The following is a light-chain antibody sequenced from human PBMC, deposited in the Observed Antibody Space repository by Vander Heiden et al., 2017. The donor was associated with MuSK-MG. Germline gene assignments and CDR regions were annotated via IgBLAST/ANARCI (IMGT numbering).Light chain of an antibody. J-gene: IGKJ5*01. CDR1: QGVRNY. V-gene: IGKV1-16*01. Sequence: SSVSASIGDRVTITCRASQGVRNYLAWFQQRPGKAPKSLIYAASTLQHGVPSRFSGAGSGTNFTLTISRLQPEDFATYYCKQYNTDPRVTFGQGTRLDMK. CDR2: AAS. CDR3: KQYNTDPRVT.